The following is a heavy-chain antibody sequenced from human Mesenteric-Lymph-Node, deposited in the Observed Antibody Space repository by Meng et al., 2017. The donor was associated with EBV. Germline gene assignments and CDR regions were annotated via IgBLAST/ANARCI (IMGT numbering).Heavy chain of an antibody. CDR3: ARGGGYSYGQPQDL. J-gene: IGHJ4*02. CDR1: CVACRVYY. D-gene: IGHD5-18*01. CDR2: INHCRST. V-gene: IGHV4-34*01. Sequence: HQLGPGRLIPSATVSLARAVHCVACRVYYRSWIAQPPEKGLKLIGVINHCRSTNYNPSLKIRVTISVDTSKNQFSLKLSSVTAADTAVYYCARGGGYSYGQPQDLWGQGTLVTVSS.